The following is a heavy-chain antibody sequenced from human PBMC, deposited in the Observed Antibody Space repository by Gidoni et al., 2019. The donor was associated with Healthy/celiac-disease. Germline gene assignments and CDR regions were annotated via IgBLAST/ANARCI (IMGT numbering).Heavy chain of an antibody. D-gene: IGHD2-2*01. CDR3: ARLGAIVLVPADIFFDY. V-gene: IGHV4-59*08. J-gene: IGHJ4*02. CDR1: GGSISNYY. Sequence: QVQLQESGPGLVKPSETLSLTCTVSGGSISNYYWSWIRQPPGKGLEWIGYISYSGNTNYNPSLKGRVTISVDTSKNQFSLKLTSVTAADTAVYYCARLGAIVLVPADIFFDYWGQGTLVTVSS. CDR2: ISYSGNT.